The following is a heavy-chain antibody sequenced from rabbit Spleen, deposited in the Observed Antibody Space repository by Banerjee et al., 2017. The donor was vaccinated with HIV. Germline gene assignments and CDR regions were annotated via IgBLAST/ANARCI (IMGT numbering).Heavy chain of an antibody. CDR2: IFTASSGST. J-gene: IGHJ4*01. D-gene: IGHD1-1*01. CDR1: GFSFNSYS. CDR3: ARSSLSIIRRCGL. V-gene: IGHV1S45*01. Sequence: QQQLEESGGGLVKPGASLTLTCTASGFSFNSYSMGWVRQAPGKGLEWIGYIFTASSGSTYYASWAKGRFTISKASSTTVTLQLTSLTAADTATYFCARSSLSIIRRCGLWGPGTLVTVS.